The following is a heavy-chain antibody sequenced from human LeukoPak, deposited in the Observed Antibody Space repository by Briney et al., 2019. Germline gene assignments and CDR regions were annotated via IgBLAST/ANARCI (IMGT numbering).Heavy chain of an antibody. CDR2: ISSSSSYI. CDR1: GFTFSSYS. J-gene: IGHJ3*02. V-gene: IGHV3-21*01. Sequence: PGGSLRLSCAASGFTFSSYSMNWVRRAPGKGLEWVSSISSSSSYIYYADSVKGRFTISRDNAKNSLYLQMNSLGAEDTAVYYCARTMPAYDAFDIWGQGTMVTVSS. D-gene: IGHD2-2*01. CDR3: ARTMPAYDAFDI.